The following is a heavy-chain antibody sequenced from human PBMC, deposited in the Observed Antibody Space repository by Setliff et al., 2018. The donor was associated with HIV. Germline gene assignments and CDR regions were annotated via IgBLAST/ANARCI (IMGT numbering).Heavy chain of an antibody. D-gene: IGHD6-13*01. CDR3: ARKGSSSRSQEYYYDF. CDR1: GGSISTSY. V-gene: IGHV4-4*09. CDR2: IYISGTT. J-gene: IGHJ4*02. Sequence: SETLSLTCTVSGGSISTSYWNWIRQPPGKGLEWIAYIYISGTTNYNPSLKSRVTISLDTSRNQFSLKLGSVTAADTAMYYCARKGSSSRSQEYYYDFWGQGTLVTVSS.